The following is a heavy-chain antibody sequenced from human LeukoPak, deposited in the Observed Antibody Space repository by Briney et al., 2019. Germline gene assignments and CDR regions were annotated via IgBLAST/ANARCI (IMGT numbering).Heavy chain of an antibody. V-gene: IGHV1-2*02. D-gene: IGHD4-11*01. Sequence: GASVKVSCKASRYTFTGYYIHWLRQAPGQGLEWMGWINPNSGGTNYAQKFQGRVTMTRDTSISTAYMELSRLTSDDTAVYYCARDAIVRDYSNSDYWGQGTLVTVSS. J-gene: IGHJ4*02. CDR3: ARDAIVRDYSNSDY. CDR2: INPNSGGT. CDR1: RYTFTGYY.